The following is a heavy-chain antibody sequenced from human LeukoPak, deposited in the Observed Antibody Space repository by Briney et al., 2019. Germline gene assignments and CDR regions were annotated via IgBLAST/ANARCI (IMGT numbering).Heavy chain of an antibody. Sequence: PGGSLRLSCAASGFTVSSKYMSWVRQAPGKGLEWVSVIYSGSTTYYADSVKGRFTISRDNSKNTLYLQMNSLRAEDTAVYYCGRVSNDYGDYVFDYWGQGTLVTVSS. CDR1: GFTVSSKY. V-gene: IGHV3-53*01. CDR2: IYSGSTT. J-gene: IGHJ4*02. D-gene: IGHD4-17*01. CDR3: GRVSNDYGDYVFDY.